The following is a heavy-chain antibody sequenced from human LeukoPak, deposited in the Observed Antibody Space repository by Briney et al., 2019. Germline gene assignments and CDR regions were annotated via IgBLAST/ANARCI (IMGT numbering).Heavy chain of an antibody. CDR3: ARSPVLRYFDWLLGKGGYYYGMDV. CDR2: IYYSGST. J-gene: IGHJ6*02. CDR1: GGSISSGTYY. Sequence: SETLSLTCTVSGGSISSGTYYWSWIRQHPGKGLEWIGYIYYSGSTYYNPSLKSRVTISVDTSKNQFSLKLSSVTAADTAVYYCARSPVLRYFDWLLGKGGYYYGMDVWGQGTTVTVSS. V-gene: IGHV4-31*03. D-gene: IGHD3-9*01.